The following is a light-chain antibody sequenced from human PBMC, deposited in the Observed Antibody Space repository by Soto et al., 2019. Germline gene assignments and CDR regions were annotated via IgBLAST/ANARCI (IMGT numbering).Light chain of an antibody. V-gene: IGLV1-40*01. Sequence: QSVLTQPPSVSGALGQRVTISCTGSSSNIGAGYDVHWYQQLPGTAPKLLIYGNSNRPSGVPDRFSGSKSGTSASLAITGLQAEDEADYYCLSYDSSLSGVVFGGGTKLTVL. CDR3: LSYDSSLSGVV. CDR2: GNS. CDR1: SSNIGAGYD. J-gene: IGLJ2*01.